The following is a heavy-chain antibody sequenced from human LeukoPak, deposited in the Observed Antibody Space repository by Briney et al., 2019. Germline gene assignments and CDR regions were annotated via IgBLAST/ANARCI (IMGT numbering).Heavy chain of an antibody. D-gene: IGHD2-2*01. CDR1: GYTLTELS. CDR2: FDPEDGET. J-gene: IGHJ5*02. CDR3: ATVPAQLPIRVKAGFDP. Sequence: GASVKVSCKVSGYTLTELSMHWVRQAPGKGLEWMGGFDPEDGETIYAQKFQGRVTMTEDTSTDTAYMELSSLRSEDTAVYYCATVPAQLPIRVKAGFDPWGQGTLVTVSS. V-gene: IGHV1-24*01.